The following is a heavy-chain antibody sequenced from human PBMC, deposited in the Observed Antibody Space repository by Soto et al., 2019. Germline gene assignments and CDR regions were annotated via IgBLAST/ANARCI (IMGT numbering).Heavy chain of an antibody. CDR1: GGTFSSYA. J-gene: IGHJ5*02. V-gene: IGHV1-69*12. Sequence: QVQLVQSGAEVKKPGSSVKVSCKASGGTFSSYAISWVRQAPGQGLEWMGGIIPIFGTANYAQKFQGRVTITADESTSTAYMELSSLRSEDTAVYYCARLSPEYSSSSGGWFDPWGHGTLVTVSS. CDR2: IIPIFGTA. D-gene: IGHD6-6*01. CDR3: ARLSPEYSSSSGGWFDP.